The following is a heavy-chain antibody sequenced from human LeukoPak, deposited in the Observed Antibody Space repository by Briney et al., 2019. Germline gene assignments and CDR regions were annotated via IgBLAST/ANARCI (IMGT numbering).Heavy chain of an antibody. CDR3: AKESRFGLNWFDP. V-gene: IGHV3-23*01. Sequence: SLRLSCAASGFTLSSYARSWVGQAPGKGLEWVSAISGSGGSTYYTDSVKGRFTISRDNSKNTLYLQMNSLRAEDTAVYYCAKESRFGLNWFDPWGQGTLVTVSS. D-gene: IGHD3-10*01. CDR1: GFTLSSYA. J-gene: IGHJ5*02. CDR2: ISGSGGST.